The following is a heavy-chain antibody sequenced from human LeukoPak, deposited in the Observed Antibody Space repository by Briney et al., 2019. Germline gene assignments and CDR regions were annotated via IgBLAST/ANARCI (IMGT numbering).Heavy chain of an antibody. CDR3: ARRLIVGSWFDAFDI. D-gene: IGHD6-13*01. Sequence: PSETLSLTCTVSGGSISSSSYYWGWIRQPPGKGLEWIGSIYYSGSTYYNPSLKSRVTISVDTSKNQFSLRLSSVTAADTAVYYCARRLIVGSWFDAFDIWGQGTMVTVSS. CDR1: GGSISSSSYY. J-gene: IGHJ3*02. V-gene: IGHV4-39*07. CDR2: IYYSGST.